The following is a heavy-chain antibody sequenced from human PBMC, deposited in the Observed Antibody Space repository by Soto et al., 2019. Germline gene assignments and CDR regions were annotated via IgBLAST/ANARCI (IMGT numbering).Heavy chain of an antibody. CDR1: GYTFTSYG. D-gene: IGHD3-10*01. V-gene: IGHV1-18*01. CDR3: ARDPPPFHGSGFDLSP. J-gene: IGHJ5*02. CDR2: ISAYNGNT. Sequence: QVQLVQSGAEVKKPGASVKVSCKASGYTFTSYGISWVRQAPGQGLEWMGWISAYNGNTNYAQKLQGRATMTADTSTSTAYMELRSLRSDDTAVYYCARDPPPFHGSGFDLSPWGQGTPVTVSS.